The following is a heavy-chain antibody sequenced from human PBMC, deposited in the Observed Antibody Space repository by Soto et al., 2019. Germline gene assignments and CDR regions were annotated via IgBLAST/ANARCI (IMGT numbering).Heavy chain of an antibody. V-gene: IGHV3-15*07. CDR3: TTDREEYGMDV. Sequence: GGSLRLSCAASGFTFSNAWMNWVRQAPGKGLEWVGRIKSKTDDGTTDYAAPVKGRFTISRDDSKNTLYLQMNSLKTEDTAVYYCTTDREEYGMDVWGQGTTVTVSS. CDR1: GFTFSNAW. J-gene: IGHJ6*02. CDR2: IKSKTDDGTT.